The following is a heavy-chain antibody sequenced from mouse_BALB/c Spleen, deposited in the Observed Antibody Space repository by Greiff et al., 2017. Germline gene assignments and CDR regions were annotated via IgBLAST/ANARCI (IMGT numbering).Heavy chain of an antibody. CDR2: ISSGGST. J-gene: IGHJ3*01. D-gene: IGHD1-1*01. CDR3: AGYYGSSEFAY. V-gene: IGHV5-6-5*01. CDR1: GFTFSSYA. Sequence: EVKLVESGGGLVKPGGSLKLSCAASGFTFSSYAMSWVRQTPEKRLEWVASISSGGSTYYPDSVKGRFTISRDNARNILYLQMSSLRSEDTAMYYCAGYYGSSEFAYWGQGTLVTVSA.